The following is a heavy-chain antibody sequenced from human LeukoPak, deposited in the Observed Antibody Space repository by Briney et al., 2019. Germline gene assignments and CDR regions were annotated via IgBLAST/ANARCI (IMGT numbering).Heavy chain of an antibody. CDR3: ASWQLYSNDAFDI. D-gene: IGHD2-15*01. J-gene: IGHJ3*02. CDR1: GYTFTSYG. CDR2: INPNSGGT. V-gene: IGHV1-2*02. Sequence: ASVKVSCKASGYTFTSYGISWVRQAPGQGREWMGWINPNSGGTNYAQKFQGRVTMTRDTSISTAYMELSRLRSDDTAVYYCASWQLYSNDAFDIWGQGTMVTVSS.